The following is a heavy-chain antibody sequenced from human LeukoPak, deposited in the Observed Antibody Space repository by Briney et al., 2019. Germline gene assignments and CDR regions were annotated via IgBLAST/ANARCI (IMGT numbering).Heavy chain of an antibody. Sequence: SETLSLTCAVSGGSISSGGYSWSWIRQPPGKGLEWIGYIYHSGSTYYNPSLKSRVTISVDRSKNQFPLKLSSVTAADTAVYYCARAKGDYDHFDYWGQGTLVTVSS. V-gene: IGHV4-30-2*01. D-gene: IGHD4-17*01. J-gene: IGHJ4*02. CDR1: GGSISSGGYS. CDR3: ARAKGDYDHFDY. CDR2: IYHSGST.